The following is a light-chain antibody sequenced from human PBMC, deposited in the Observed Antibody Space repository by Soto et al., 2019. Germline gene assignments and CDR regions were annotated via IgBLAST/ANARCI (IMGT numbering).Light chain of an antibody. V-gene: IGKV1-39*01. Sequence: DIPMTQSPSSLSASVGDRVTITCRASQSISTYLSWYQHKPGKAPKLLIYTASGLQSGVPSRFSGSGSGIDFTLTISSLQLEDFATYYCLQTYSTPQTFGQGTKVEIK. CDR1: QSISTY. CDR2: TAS. CDR3: LQTYSTPQT. J-gene: IGKJ1*01.